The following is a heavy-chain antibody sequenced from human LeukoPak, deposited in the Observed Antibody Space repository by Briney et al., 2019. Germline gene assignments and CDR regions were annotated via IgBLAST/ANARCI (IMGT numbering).Heavy chain of an antibody. CDR3: ARGTSVVRWYFDY. CDR1: GGSISSYY. D-gene: IGHD1-1*01. CDR2: IYDSGST. V-gene: IGHV4-59*01. Sequence: PSESLSLTCTVSGGSISSYYWSWIRQPPGKGLEWIGYIYDSGSTNYNPSLKSRVTISVDTSKNQFSLKLSSVTAADTGVYYCARGTSVVRWYFDYWGQGTLVTVSS. J-gene: IGHJ4*02.